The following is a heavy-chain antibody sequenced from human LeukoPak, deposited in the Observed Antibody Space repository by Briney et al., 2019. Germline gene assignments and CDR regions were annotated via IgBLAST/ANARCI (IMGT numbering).Heavy chain of an antibody. D-gene: IGHD3-10*01. J-gene: IGHJ4*02. V-gene: IGHV4-34*01. CDR1: GGSFSGYY. CDR2: IDHSGSA. Sequence: SETLSLTCAVYGGSFSGYYWSWIRQPPGKGLEWIGEIDHSGSANYNPSLKSRVTISVDTSKNQFSLNLRSVTAADTAVYFCARAAGAADYWGQGTLVTVSS. CDR3: ARAAGAADY.